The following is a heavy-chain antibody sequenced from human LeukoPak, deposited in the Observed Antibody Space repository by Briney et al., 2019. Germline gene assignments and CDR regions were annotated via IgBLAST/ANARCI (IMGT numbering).Heavy chain of an antibody. J-gene: IGHJ4*02. CDR1: GYTFTSYG. V-gene: IGHV1-18*01. CDR3: ARGLYYYDRSTYDDFDY. Sequence: GASVKVSCKASGYTFTSYGISWVRQAPGQGLEWMGWISAYNGNTNYAQKLQGRVTMTTDTSTNTVFMELSSLRSEDTAVYYCARGLYYYDRSTYDDFDYWGQGTLVTVSS. CDR2: ISAYNGNT. D-gene: IGHD3-22*01.